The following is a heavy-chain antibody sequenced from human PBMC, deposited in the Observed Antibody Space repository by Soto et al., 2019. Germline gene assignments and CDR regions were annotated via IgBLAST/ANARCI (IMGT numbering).Heavy chain of an antibody. CDR2: IWYGGSSQ. J-gene: IGHJ6*02. CDR3: AKAIENHSTGYYKPFYYFGVDV. D-gene: IGHD3-22*01. V-gene: IGHV3-30*02. Sequence: GGSLRLSCTVSGFTFSNHGMHWVRQAPGKGLEWVAVIWYGGSSQYYADSVKGRFTISSDNSKNTLYLQMNSLRVEDTAVYYCAKAIENHSTGYYKPFYYFGVDVWGQGTTVTVSS. CDR1: GFTFSNHG.